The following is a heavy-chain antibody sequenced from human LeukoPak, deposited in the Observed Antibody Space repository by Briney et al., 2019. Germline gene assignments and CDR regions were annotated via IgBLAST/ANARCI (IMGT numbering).Heavy chain of an antibody. Sequence: PGGSLRLSCAASGFTFSNYNMNWVRQAPGKGLEWVSTISSSRSSYIYYADSVKGRFTISRDNAKNSLYLQMNSLRAEDTAMYYCARDPPSFQYWGQGTLVTVSA. CDR1: GFTFSNYN. CDR2: ISSSRSSYI. CDR3: ARDPPSFQY. J-gene: IGHJ1*01. V-gene: IGHV3-21*01.